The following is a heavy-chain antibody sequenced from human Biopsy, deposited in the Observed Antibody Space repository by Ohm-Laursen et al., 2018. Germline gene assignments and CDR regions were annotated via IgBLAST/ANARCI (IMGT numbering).Heavy chain of an antibody. J-gene: IGHJ3*01. CDR3: ARLNSGTYDASDL. Sequence: SLRLSCAASGFAFTLYKMNWVRQAPGKGMEWISYIYGGGSPVSYADSVKGRFTISRDNAQNSLYLHMNSLRAEDTAVYYCARLNSGTYDASDLWGQGTMVIVSS. D-gene: IGHD1-26*01. CDR2: IYGGGSPV. V-gene: IGHV3-48*03. CDR1: GFAFTLYK.